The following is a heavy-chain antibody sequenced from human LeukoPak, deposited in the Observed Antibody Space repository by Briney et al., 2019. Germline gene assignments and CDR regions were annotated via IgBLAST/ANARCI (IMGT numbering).Heavy chain of an antibody. CDR2: ISSSSSTI. V-gene: IGHV3-48*01. CDR3: AELAITMIGGV. Sequence: GGSLRLSCAASGFTFSSYSMNWVRQAPGKGLEWVSYISSSSSTIYYADSVKGRFTISRDNAKNSLYLQMNSLRAEDTAVYYCAELAITMIGGVWGKGTTVTISS. D-gene: IGHD3-10*02. J-gene: IGHJ6*04. CDR1: GFTFSSYS.